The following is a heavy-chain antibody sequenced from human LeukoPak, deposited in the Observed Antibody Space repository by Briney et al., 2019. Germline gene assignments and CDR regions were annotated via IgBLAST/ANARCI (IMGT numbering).Heavy chain of an antibody. D-gene: IGHD5-18*01. CDR1: GGSISSYY. CDR3: ARLAPRGYSYGRLFDY. J-gene: IGHJ4*02. V-gene: IGHV4-59*08. Sequence: SETLSLTCTVSGGSISSYYWSWIRQPPGKGLEWIGYIYYSGSTNYNPSLKSRVTISVDTSKNQFSLKLSSVTAADTAVYYCARLAPRGYSYGRLFDYWGQGTLVTVSS. CDR2: IYYSGST.